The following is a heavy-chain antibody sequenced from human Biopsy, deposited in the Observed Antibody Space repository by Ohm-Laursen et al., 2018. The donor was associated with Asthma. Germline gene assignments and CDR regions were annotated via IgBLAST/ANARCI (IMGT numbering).Heavy chain of an antibody. CDR2: INPVSGST. CDR3: ARIKIRIGAGTDRYFDL. D-gene: IGHD3-16*01. J-gene: IGHJ2*01. CDR1: GDSFSNYA. V-gene: IGHV1-2*06. Sequence: SVKVSCKASGDSFSNYAISWVRQAPGQGLEWMGRINPVSGSTNFAQKFLGRVTMTRDTSVNTAFMVLSRLRSDDTAVYYCARIKIRIGAGTDRYFDLWGRGTLVTVSS.